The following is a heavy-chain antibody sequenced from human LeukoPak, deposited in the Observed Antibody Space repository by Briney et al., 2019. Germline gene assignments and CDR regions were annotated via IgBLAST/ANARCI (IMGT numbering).Heavy chain of an antibody. CDR3: ARGRDGYNYYYYYYMDV. CDR1: GFTFSNYG. CDR2: MWYDGSIK. J-gene: IGHJ6*03. V-gene: IGHV3-33*02. Sequence: GRSLRPSCAASGFTFSNYGMHWLHQPPGRGLEWLAFMWYDGSIKYCADSAKGRFTISRDNSKNTVFLQMNSLRAEDTAVYYCARGRDGYNYYYYYYMDVWGKGTTVTVSS. D-gene: IGHD5-24*01.